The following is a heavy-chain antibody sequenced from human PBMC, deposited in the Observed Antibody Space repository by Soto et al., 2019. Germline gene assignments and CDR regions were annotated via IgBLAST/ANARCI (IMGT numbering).Heavy chain of an antibody. V-gene: IGHV1-69*13. J-gene: IGHJ6*02. CDR3: ARERHVLRFLEWLFGYGMDA. CDR1: GGTFSSYA. Sequence: GASVKVSCKASGGTFSSYAISWVRQAPGQGLEWMGGIIPIFGTANYAQKFQGRVTITADESTSTAYMELSSLRSEDTAVYYCARERHVLRFLEWLFGYGMDAWGQGTTVTVSS. CDR2: IIPIFGTA. D-gene: IGHD3-3*01.